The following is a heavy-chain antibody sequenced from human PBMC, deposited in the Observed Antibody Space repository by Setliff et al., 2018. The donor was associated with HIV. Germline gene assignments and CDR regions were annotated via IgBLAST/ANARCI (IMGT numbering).Heavy chain of an antibody. V-gene: IGHV7-4-1*02. J-gene: IGHJ5*02. D-gene: IGHD2-2*01. CDR3: ARASRYCSRTSCHGDWFDP. Sequence: ASVKVSCKASGYTFTTYSMNWVRQAPGQGLEWMGWINTNTGNPTYAQGYTGRFVFSLDTSVSTAYLQISSLKAEDTAVYYCARASRYCSRTSCHGDWFDPWGQGTLVTVSS. CDR2: INTNTGNP. CDR1: GYTFTTYS.